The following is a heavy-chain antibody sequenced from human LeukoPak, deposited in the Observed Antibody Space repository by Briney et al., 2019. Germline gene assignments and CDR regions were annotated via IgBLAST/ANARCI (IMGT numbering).Heavy chain of an antibody. V-gene: IGHV4-59*01. Sequence: SETLSLTCTVSGGSINSYSWSWIRQPPGKGLEWIGYIYYGGSTPYNPSLKSRVTMSLDTSKKQFSLKLSSVTAADTAVYYCVRCDFGSGSYYSYFDYWGQGTLVTVSS. CDR2: IYYGGST. D-gene: IGHD3-10*01. J-gene: IGHJ4*02. CDR3: VRCDFGSGSYYSYFDY. CDR1: GGSINSYS.